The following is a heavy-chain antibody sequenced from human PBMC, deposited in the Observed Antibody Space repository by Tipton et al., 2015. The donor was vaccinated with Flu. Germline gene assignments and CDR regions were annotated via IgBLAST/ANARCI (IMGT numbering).Heavy chain of an antibody. Sequence: TLSLTCTVSGGSISSSSHYWGWVRQPPGKGLELIGGIYPSGTTYYNPSLKSRVTISVDTSKSQFSLKLRSVTAADTAVYYCARLSYYDVDLKNFYFDYWGQGALVTVSS. CDR3: ARLSYYDVDLKNFYFDY. V-gene: IGHV4-39*01. CDR2: IYPSGTT. J-gene: IGHJ4*02. D-gene: IGHD3-10*02. CDR1: GGSISSSSHY.